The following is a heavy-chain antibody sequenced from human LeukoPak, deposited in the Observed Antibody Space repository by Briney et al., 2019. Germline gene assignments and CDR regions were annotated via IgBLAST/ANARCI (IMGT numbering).Heavy chain of an antibody. CDR3: ARDQGATDAFDI. Sequence: ASVKVSCKASGYTFTSYHMHWVRQAPGQGLEWMGIINPSGGSTSYAQKFQGRVTMTRDTSTSTVYMELSSLRSEDTAVYYCARDQGATDAFDIWGQGTMVTVSS. D-gene: IGHD1-26*01. J-gene: IGHJ3*02. CDR1: GYTFTSYH. CDR2: INPSGGST. V-gene: IGHV1-46*01.